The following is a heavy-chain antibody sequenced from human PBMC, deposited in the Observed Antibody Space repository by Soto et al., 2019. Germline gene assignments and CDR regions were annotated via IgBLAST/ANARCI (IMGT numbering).Heavy chain of an antibody. CDR3: ARIARAAAGYYYYGMEV. CDR2: IYPGDSDT. D-gene: IGHD6-13*01. CDR1: GYSFTSYW. V-gene: IGHV5-51*01. J-gene: IGHJ6*04. Sequence: PGESLQISCKGSGYSFTSYWIGWVRQMPGKGLEWIGIIYPGDSDTRYSPSFQGQVTISADKSISTAYLQWSSLKASDTAMYYCARIARAAAGYYYYGMEVWGKGTKVTVSS.